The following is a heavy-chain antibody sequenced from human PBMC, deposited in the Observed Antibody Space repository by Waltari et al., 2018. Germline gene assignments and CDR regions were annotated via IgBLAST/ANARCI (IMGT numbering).Heavy chain of an antibody. CDR1: AFTFSSYA. CDR3: ARGSRYFFDY. Sequence: EVQLLESGGGLVQPGGSLRLSCAASAFTFSSYAMRWVRQAPGKGREWVENVGSGGSTYDADSVKGRFTSSKDSPQNTRYLQMSSLRAEDRAVYYCARGSRYFFDYWGQGTLVTVSS. CDR2: NVGSGGST. V-gene: IGHV3-23*01. J-gene: IGHJ4*02.